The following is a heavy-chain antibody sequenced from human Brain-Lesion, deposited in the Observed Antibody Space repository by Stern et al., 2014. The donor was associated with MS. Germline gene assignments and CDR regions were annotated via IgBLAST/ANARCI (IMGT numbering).Heavy chain of an antibody. CDR3: ARGRVVPGFQYYATDV. Sequence: QVQLQASGPGLVKPSQTLSLSCTVSGGSISSGGYYWSWIRQPAGKGLEWIGRIFNSGSTSYTPSLKSRVTISIDTSKNQFSLRLNSMTAADTAVYYCARGRVVPGFQYYATDVWGQGTTVIVSS. CDR2: IFNSGST. CDR1: GGSISSGGYY. D-gene: IGHD2-2*01. J-gene: IGHJ6*02. V-gene: IGHV4-61*02.